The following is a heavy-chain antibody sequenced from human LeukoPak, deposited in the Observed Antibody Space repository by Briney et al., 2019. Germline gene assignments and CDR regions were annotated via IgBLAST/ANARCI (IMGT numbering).Heavy chain of an antibody. CDR2: IYSSGKT. Sequence: SETLSLTCTLSDGSISSYYWTWIRQPPGKGLEWIGYIYSSGKTNYNPSLKSRVTMSVDTSKNQFSLKVFSVTAADTGVYYCARQTPPSPLSGWYPPHDFWGQGTLVTVSS. V-gene: IGHV4-59*08. D-gene: IGHD6-19*01. CDR3: ARQTPPSPLSGWYPPHDF. J-gene: IGHJ4*02. CDR1: DGSISSYY.